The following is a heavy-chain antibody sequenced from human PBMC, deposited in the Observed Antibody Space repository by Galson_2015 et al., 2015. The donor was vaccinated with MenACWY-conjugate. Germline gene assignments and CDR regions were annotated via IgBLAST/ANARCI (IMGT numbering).Heavy chain of an antibody. J-gene: IGHJ4*02. V-gene: IGHV4-39*07. Sequence: SETLSLTCAVSGGSITTSRYHWAWLRQTPGKGLEWIGTVSYSGKAYYNPSLKRRVSISIDTSKSQFSLRIISMTAADTAVYYCARDRSNDDYWSGFPGYYFDHWGQGNLATVSS. D-gene: IGHD3-3*01. CDR2: VSYSGKA. CDR3: ARDRSNDDYWSGFPGYYFDH. CDR1: GGSITTSRYH.